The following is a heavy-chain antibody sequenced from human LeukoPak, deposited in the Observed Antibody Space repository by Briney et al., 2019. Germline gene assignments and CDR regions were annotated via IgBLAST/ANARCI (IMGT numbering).Heavy chain of an antibody. J-gene: IGHJ3*02. CDR2: IYPGDSDT. CDR1: GYSFTSYW. V-gene: IGHV5-51*01. Sequence: GESLKISCKGSGYSFTSYWIGWVRQMPGKGLEWMGIIYPGDSDTRYSPSLQGQVTMSADKSIRTAYLQWSSLKASDTAMYFCARQNPLADVFDIWGQGTMITVSS. CDR3: ARQNPLADVFDI.